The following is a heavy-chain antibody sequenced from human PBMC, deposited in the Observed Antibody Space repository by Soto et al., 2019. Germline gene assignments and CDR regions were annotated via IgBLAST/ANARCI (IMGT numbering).Heavy chain of an antibody. CDR2: IYYSGST. CDR3: ARATSFSGHHGY. V-gene: IGHV4-31*03. CDR1: GGSFSSGGYY. Sequence: SETLSLTCTVSGGSFSSGGYYWSWIRQLPGKGLEWIGYIYYSGSTYYNPSLKSRFTISLDTSKNQFSLKLSSVTAADTAVYYCARATSFSGHHGYWGQGTLGIVSS. J-gene: IGHJ4*02. D-gene: IGHD2-8*02.